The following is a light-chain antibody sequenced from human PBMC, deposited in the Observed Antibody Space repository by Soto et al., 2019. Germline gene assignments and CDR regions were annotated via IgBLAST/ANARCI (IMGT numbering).Light chain of an antibody. J-gene: IGKJ1*01. CDR2: DAS. CDR3: QHYNSYSEA. Sequence: DIQMTQSPSTLSASVGDRVTITCRASQSISSWLAWYQQKPGKAPKLLIYDASSLESGVPSRFSGSGSGTEFTLTISSLQHDDFETYYCQHYNSYSEALGQGTKADIK. CDR1: QSISSW. V-gene: IGKV1-5*01.